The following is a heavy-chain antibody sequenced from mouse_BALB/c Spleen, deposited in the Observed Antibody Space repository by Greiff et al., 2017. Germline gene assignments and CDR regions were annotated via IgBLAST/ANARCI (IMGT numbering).Heavy chain of an antibody. CDR2: ISGGGST. CDR1: GFTFSSYS. J-gene: IGHJ4*01. CDR3: ARNGDYYAMDY. Sequence: EVQLVESGGGLVKPGASVKLSCAASGFTFSSYSMSWVRQTPEKRLEWVASISGGGSTYYSDSVKGRFTISRDNAGNILYLRLSSLRSEDTAMYYCARNGDYYAMDYWGQGTSVTVSS. V-gene: IGHV5-6-5*01.